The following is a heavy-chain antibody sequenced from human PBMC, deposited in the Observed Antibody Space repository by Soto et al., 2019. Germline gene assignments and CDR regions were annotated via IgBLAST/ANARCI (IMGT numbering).Heavy chain of an antibody. V-gene: IGHV4-34*01. Sequence: SETLSLTCAVYGGSFSGYYWGWIRQPPGKGLEWIGEINHSGSTNYNPSLKSRVTISVDTSKNQFSLKLSSVTAADTAVYYCASVLRNYEDYWGQGTLVTVSS. D-gene: IGHD4-4*01. CDR2: INHSGST. J-gene: IGHJ4*02. CDR1: GGSFSGYY. CDR3: ASVLRNYEDY.